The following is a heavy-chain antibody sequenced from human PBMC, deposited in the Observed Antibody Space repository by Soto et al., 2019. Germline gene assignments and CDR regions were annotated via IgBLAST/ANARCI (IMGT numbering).Heavy chain of an antibody. CDR3: ARVRMVRGVIIGEDYYYYGMDV. CDR2: IGTAGDT. D-gene: IGHD3-10*01. CDR1: GFTFSSYD. J-gene: IGHJ6*02. Sequence: GGSLRLSCAASGFTFSSYDMHWVRQATGKGLEWVSAIGTAGDTYYPGSVKGRFTISRENAKNSLYLQMNSLRAEDTAVYYCARVRMVRGVIIGEDYYYYGMDVWGQGTTVTVSS. V-gene: IGHV3-13*01.